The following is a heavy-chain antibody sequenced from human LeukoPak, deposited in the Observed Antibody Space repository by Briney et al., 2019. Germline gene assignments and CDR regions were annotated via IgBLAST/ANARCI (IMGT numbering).Heavy chain of an antibody. V-gene: IGHV1-69*05. CDR2: IIPIFGTA. CDR3: ARVVITTFDP. D-gene: IGHD3-22*01. J-gene: IGHJ5*02. Sequence: ASVKVSCKASGGTFSSYAISWVRQAPGQGLEWMGGIIPIFGTANYAQKFQGRVTMTRDTSTSTVYMELSSLRSEDTAVYYCARVVITTFDPWGQGTLVTVSS. CDR1: GGTFSSYA.